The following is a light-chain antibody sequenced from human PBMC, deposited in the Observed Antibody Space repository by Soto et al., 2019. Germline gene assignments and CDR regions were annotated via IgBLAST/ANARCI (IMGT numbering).Light chain of an antibody. Sequence: QSALTPPPSASGSPGQSVTISCTGTSSDVGGYTYVSWYQQHPGKAPKLMIFEVNKRPSGVPDRFSGSKSGNTASLTVSGLQAEDEADYYCSSYAGINNLGVFGTGTKLTVL. V-gene: IGLV2-8*01. J-gene: IGLJ1*01. CDR3: SSYAGINNLGV. CDR2: EVN. CDR1: SSDVGGYTY.